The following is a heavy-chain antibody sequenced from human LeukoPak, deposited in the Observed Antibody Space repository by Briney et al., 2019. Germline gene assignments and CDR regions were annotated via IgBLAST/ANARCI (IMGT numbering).Heavy chain of an antibody. Sequence: PGGSLRLSCAASGFTFDDYAMHWVRQAPGKGLEWVSGISWNSGSIGYADSVKGRFTISRDNAKNSPYLQMNSLRAEDTALYYCAKGTTLTPDYYGMDVWGQGTTVTVSS. D-gene: IGHD2-15*01. J-gene: IGHJ6*02. CDR1: GFTFDDYA. V-gene: IGHV3-9*01. CDR3: AKGTTLTPDYYGMDV. CDR2: ISWNSGSI.